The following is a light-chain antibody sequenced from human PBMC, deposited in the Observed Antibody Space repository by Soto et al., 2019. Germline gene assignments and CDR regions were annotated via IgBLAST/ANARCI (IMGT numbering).Light chain of an antibody. V-gene: IGLV2-14*01. Sequence: QSALTQPASVSGSHGQSITISCSGTSRDVGGSNLVSWYQQYPGKAPKLMIYEVTNRPSGVSNRFSGSKSGNTASLTISGLQAEDEADYYCSLYTATSTLGVFGTGTKLTVL. CDR2: EVT. CDR1: SRDVGGSNL. CDR3: SLYTATSTLGV. J-gene: IGLJ1*01.